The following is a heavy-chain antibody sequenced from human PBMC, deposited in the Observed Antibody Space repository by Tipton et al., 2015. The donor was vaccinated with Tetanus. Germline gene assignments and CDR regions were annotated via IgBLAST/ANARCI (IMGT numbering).Heavy chain of an antibody. D-gene: IGHD2-2*01. CDR2: LNPKSGSA. J-gene: IGHJ6*02. V-gene: IGHV1-8*02. CDR3: ASGSSIRHGLDV. CDR1: GYTFTSYG. Sequence: QSGPEVKKPGASVKVSCKASGYTFTSYGLNWVRKAAGRGFEWMGWLNPKSGSAAYAPRFQGRVTMTTNTSITTAFVEVASLTYEDTAVYYCASGSSIRHGLDVWGHGTSVTVSS.